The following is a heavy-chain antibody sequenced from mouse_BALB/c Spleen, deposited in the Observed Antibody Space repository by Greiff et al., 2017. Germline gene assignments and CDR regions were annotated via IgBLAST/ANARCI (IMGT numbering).Heavy chain of an antibody. CDR1: GYSITSDYA. J-gene: IGHJ4*01. CDR3: AREDYDYDGYAMDY. Sequence: EVKLQESGPGLVKPSQSLSLTCTVTGYSITSDYAWNWIRQFPGNKLEWMGYISYSGSTSYNPSLKSRISITRDTSKNQFFLQLNSVTTEDTATYYCAREDYDYDGYAMDYWGQGTSVTVSS. CDR2: ISYSGST. V-gene: IGHV3-2*02. D-gene: IGHD2-4*01.